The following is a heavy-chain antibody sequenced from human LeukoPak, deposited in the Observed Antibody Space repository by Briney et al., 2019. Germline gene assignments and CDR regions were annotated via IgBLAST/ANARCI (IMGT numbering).Heavy chain of an antibody. CDR1: GFTFSSYA. Sequence: PGRSLRLSCAASGFTFSSYAMHWVRQAPGKGLEWVAVISYDGSNKYYADSVKGRFTISRDNSKNTLYLQMNSLRAEDTAVYYCARGPWIQLWFGAFDIWGQGTMVTVSS. D-gene: IGHD5-18*01. CDR3: ARGPWIQLWFGAFDI. CDR2: ISYDGSNK. J-gene: IGHJ3*02. V-gene: IGHV3-30-3*01.